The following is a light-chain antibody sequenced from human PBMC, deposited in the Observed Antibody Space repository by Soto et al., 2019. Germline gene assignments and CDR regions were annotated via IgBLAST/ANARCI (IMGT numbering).Light chain of an antibody. V-gene: IGLV3-21*04. J-gene: IGLJ1*01. CDR3: QVWDSSSDHPGV. Sequence: SYELTQPPSVSVAPGKTARITCGGNNIGNKTVYGYQQKPGQAPVLVIYYDSDRPSGSPERFSGSNSGNTAALTISRVEAGDEADYYCQVWDSSSDHPGVFGTGTKLTVL. CDR1: NIGNKT. CDR2: YDS.